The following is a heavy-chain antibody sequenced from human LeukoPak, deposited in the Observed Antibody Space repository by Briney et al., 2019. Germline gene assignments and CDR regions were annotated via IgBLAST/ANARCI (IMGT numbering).Heavy chain of an antibody. Sequence: SETLSLSCTVSGGSISSGSYYWGWIRQPAGKGLEWIGRIYTSGSTNSNPPLKSRSTISVDTSKNQCSLKLSSVTAADTAVYYCARGNYVWGSYRHPYYYYYIDVWGKGTTVTVSS. J-gene: IGHJ6*03. CDR1: GGSISSGSYY. CDR3: ARGNYVWGSYRHPYYYYYIDV. D-gene: IGHD3-16*02. V-gene: IGHV4-61*02. CDR2: IYTSGST.